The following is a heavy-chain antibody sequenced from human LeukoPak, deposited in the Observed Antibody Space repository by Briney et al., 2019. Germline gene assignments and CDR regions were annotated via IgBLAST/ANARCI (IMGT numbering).Heavy chain of an antibody. CDR3: XKDLPGGGSFDY. D-gene: IGHD2-15*01. CDR2: ISSDGSNQ. J-gene: IGHJ4*02. V-gene: IGHV3-30*18. CDR1: GFTFSNYG. Sequence: GKSLRLSCAASGFTFSNYGMHWVRQAPGKGLEWVAVISSDGSNQYYADSGKGRFTISRDNSRNTLYLQMNSLRPEDTALYYCXKDLPGGGSFDYWGQGALVTVSS.